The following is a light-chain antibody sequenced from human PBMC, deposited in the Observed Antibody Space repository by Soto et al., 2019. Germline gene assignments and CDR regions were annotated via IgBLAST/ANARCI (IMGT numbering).Light chain of an antibody. CDR2: AAS. Sequence: EIVLTQSPGPLSLSPGERATLSCGASQSVSSSYFAWYQQKPGQAPRLLIYAASSRATGIPDRFSGSGSGTDFTLTISRLEPEDFAVYYCQQYGSSPRTFGQGKKLEIK. CDR3: QQYGSSPRT. CDR1: QSVSSSY. V-gene: IGKV3-20*01. J-gene: IGKJ2*01.